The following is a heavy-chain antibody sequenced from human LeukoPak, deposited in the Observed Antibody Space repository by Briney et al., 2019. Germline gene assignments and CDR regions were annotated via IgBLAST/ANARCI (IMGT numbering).Heavy chain of an antibody. CDR3: AKDRSSWGGIYAFDI. D-gene: IGHD7-27*01. J-gene: IGHJ3*02. CDR2: ISGSGGST. Sequence: PGGSLRLSCVVSGLNFNSYAMNWVRQVPGKGLEWVSSISGSGGSTYYADSVKGRFSISRDISKNTLYLQMNSLRAEDTALYYCAKDRSSWGGIYAFDIWGQGTMVTVSS. CDR1: GLNFNSYA. V-gene: IGHV3-23*01.